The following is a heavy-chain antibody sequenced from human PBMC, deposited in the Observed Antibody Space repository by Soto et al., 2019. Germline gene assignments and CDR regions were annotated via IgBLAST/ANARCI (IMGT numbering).Heavy chain of an antibody. Sequence: ASVKVSCKASGYTFTSYGISWVRQAPGQGLEWMGWISAYNGNTNYAQKLQGRVTMTTDTSTSTAYMELRSLRSDDTAVYYCARDQIVAARPPGYYYYGMDVWGQGTTVIVSS. V-gene: IGHV1-18*04. J-gene: IGHJ6*02. CDR2: ISAYNGNT. CDR1: GYTFTSYG. CDR3: ARDQIVAARPPGYYYYGMDV. D-gene: IGHD6-6*01.